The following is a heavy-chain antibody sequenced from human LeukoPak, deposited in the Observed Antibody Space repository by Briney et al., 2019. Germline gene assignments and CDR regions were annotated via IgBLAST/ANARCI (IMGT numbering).Heavy chain of an antibody. Sequence: SETLSLTCTVSGGSISSYYWSWIRQPPGKGLEWIGYIYYSGSTNYNPSLKSRVTISVDTSKNQFSLKLSSVTAADTAVYYCAREAPAWEGGMGVWGQGTTVTVSS. V-gene: IGHV4-59*01. CDR1: GGSISSYY. CDR3: AREAPAWEGGMGV. J-gene: IGHJ6*02. CDR2: IYYSGST. D-gene: IGHD1-26*01.